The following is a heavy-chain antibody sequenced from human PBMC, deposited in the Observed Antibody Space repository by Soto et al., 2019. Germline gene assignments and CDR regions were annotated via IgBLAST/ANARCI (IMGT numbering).Heavy chain of an antibody. CDR1: GYTFTNNY. Sequence: ASVKVSCKASGYTFTNNYMHWVRQAPGQGPEWMGMINPSAGSTNYAQKFQGRVTMTRDTSTSTVYMELSSLRSDDTAVYYCAKDNSYYAMDVWGQGTTVTVSS. J-gene: IGHJ6*02. CDR2: INPSAGST. CDR3: AKDNSYYAMDV. V-gene: IGHV1-46*01.